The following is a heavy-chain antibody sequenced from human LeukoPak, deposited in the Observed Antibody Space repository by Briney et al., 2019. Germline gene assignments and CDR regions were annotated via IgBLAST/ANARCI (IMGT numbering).Heavy chain of an antibody. J-gene: IGHJ4*02. D-gene: IGHD5-18*01. CDR1: GGSISSYY. CDR2: IYYSGST. CDR3: ARGGYSYGLDY. V-gene: IGHV4-59*01. Sequence: SETLSLTCTVSGGSISSYYWSWIRQPPGKGLEWIGYIYYSGSTNYNPSLKSRVTISVDTSKNQFSLKLSSVTAADTAVYYCARGGYSYGLDYWGQGTLVTVSS.